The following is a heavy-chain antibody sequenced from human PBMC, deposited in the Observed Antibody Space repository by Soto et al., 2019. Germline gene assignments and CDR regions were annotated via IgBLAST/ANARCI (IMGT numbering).Heavy chain of an antibody. Sequence: GGSQRLSCAASGFTFSSYSMNWVRQAPGKGLEWVSSISSSSSYIYYADSVKGRFTISRDNAKNSLYLQMNSLRAEDTAVYYCARDPTAVTSRFDPWGQGTLVTVSS. D-gene: IGHD4-4*01. CDR1: GFTFSSYS. CDR3: ARDPTAVTSRFDP. J-gene: IGHJ5*02. V-gene: IGHV3-21*01. CDR2: ISSSSSYI.